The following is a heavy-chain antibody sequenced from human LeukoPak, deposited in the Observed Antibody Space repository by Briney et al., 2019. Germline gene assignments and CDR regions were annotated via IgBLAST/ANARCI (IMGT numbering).Heavy chain of an antibody. CDR2: ISTSKGDT. Sequence: ASVKVSCKTSGYTFTTHGISWVRQAPGQGLEWMGWISTSKGDTNYAQKFKGRLTMTTDRSTSTAYMELRSLSPDDTAVYYCARDWPTVITDYWGQGTLVTVSS. V-gene: IGHV1-18*01. D-gene: IGHD4-11*01. J-gene: IGHJ4*02. CDR1: GYTFTTHG. CDR3: ARDWPTVITDY.